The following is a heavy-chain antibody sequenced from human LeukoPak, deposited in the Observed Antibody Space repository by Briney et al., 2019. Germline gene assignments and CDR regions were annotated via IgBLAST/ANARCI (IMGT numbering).Heavy chain of an antibody. J-gene: IGHJ4*02. CDR1: GGTFSSYA. D-gene: IGHD3-9*01. CDR2: IIPILGIA. CDR3: ARDSSRVYYDILTGTEEGAFDY. V-gene: IGHV1-69*04. Sequence: SVKVSCKASGGTFSSYAISWVRQAPGQGLEWMGRIIPILGIANYAQKFQGRVTITADKSTSTAYMELSSLRSEDMAVYYCARDSSRVYYDILTGTEEGAFDYWGQGTLVTVSS.